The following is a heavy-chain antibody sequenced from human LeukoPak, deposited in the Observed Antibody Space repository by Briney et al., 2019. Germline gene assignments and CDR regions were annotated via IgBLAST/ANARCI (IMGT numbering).Heavy chain of an antibody. V-gene: IGHV1-69*13. CDR2: IIPIFGTT. CDR3: ARDPIAAAGNHNWFDP. D-gene: IGHD6-13*01. Sequence: ASVKVSCKASRGTFSSYAISWVRQAPGQGLEWMGGIIPIFGTTNYAQKFQGRLTITADESTSTAYMELSSLRSEDTAVYYCARDPIAAAGNHNWFDPWGQGTLVTVSS. CDR1: RGTFSSYA. J-gene: IGHJ5*02.